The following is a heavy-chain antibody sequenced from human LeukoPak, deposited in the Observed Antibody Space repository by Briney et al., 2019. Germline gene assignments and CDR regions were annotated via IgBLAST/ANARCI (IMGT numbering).Heavy chain of an antibody. CDR2: ISTYNGDT. J-gene: IGHJ4*02. CDR3: ARDSVRIPMVRGGAPMDN. V-gene: IGHV1-18*01. D-gene: IGHD3-10*01. CDR1: GYSFTSYG. Sequence: ASVKVSCKASGYSFTSYGITWVRHAPGQGLEWMGWISTYNGDTNYVQKLQGRVTLTTDTSTSTAYMELRSLKSDDTAVYYCARDSVRIPMVRGGAPMDNWGQGTLVSVSS.